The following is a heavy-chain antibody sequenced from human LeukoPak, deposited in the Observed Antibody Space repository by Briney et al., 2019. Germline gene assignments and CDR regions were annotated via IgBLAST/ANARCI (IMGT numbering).Heavy chain of an antibody. Sequence: GGSLRLSCAASGFTFSAYWMTWVRQAPGKGLAWVANIIEGGDVKYYVDSVKGRFTISRENTKNSLYLQMTSLRADDTAVYYCARVGKNGWDFDHWGQGTLVTVSS. CDR2: IIEGGDVK. D-gene: IGHD6-19*01. CDR1: GFTFSAYW. V-gene: IGHV3-7*01. CDR3: ARVGKNGWDFDH. J-gene: IGHJ4*02.